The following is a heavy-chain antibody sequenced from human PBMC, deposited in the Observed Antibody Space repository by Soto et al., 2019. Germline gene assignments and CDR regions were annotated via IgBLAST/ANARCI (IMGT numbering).Heavy chain of an antibody. Sequence: QVQLVQSGAEVRKPGASVKVSCKASGYPFTSYYLYWVRQAPGQGLEWMGIINPSGGSTDYAQKPQGRVTMTRDTSTSTVYMELSGLKSEDTAIYFCARVAAVAGTADSWGQGTLV. V-gene: IGHV1-46*01. CDR2: INPSGGST. D-gene: IGHD6-19*01. J-gene: IGHJ4*02. CDR1: GYPFTSYY. CDR3: ARVAAVAGTADS.